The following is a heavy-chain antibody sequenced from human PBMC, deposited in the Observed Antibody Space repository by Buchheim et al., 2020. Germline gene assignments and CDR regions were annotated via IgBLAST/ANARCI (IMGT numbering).Heavy chain of an antibody. D-gene: IGHD2-15*01. CDR2: INPNSGGT. Sequence: QVQLVQSGAEVKKPGASVKVSCKASGYTFTGYYMHWVRQAPGQGLEWMGWINPNSGGTNYAQKFQGWVTMTRDTSISPAYMELSRLRSDDTAVYYCGRESRRCSGGSCYSYPYWGQGTL. CDR3: GRESRRCSGGSCYSYPY. CDR1: GYTFTGYY. V-gene: IGHV1-2*04. J-gene: IGHJ4*02.